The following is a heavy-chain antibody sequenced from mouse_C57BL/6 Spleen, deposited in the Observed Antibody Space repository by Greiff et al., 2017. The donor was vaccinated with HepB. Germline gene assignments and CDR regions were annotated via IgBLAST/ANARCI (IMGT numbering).Heavy chain of an antibody. V-gene: IGHV5-9-1*02. Sequence: EVNVVESGEGLVKPGGSLKLSCAASGFTFSSYAMSWVRQTPEKRLEWVAYISSGGDYIYYADTVKGRFTISRDNARNTLYLQMSSLKSEDTAMYYCTRIGNGYYYAMDYWGQGTSVTVSS. CDR2: ISSGGDYI. CDR1: GFTFSSYA. CDR3: TRIGNGYYYAMDY. D-gene: IGHD2-2*01. J-gene: IGHJ4*01.